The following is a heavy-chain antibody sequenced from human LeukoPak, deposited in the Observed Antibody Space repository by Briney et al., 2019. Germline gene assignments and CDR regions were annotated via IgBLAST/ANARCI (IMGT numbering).Heavy chain of an antibody. CDR3: ARYGIAAGKSWPDY. CDR1: GFTFNTYK. CDR2: ISRSSDYI. J-gene: IGHJ4*02. V-gene: IGHV3-21*01. Sequence: RGSLRLSCSASGFTFNTYKMIWVRQAPGKGLEWVSSISRSSDYIYYADSVKGRFTISRDNARYSLFLQMNSLRAEDTAVYYCARYGIAAGKSWPDYWGQGTLVTVSS. D-gene: IGHD6-13*01.